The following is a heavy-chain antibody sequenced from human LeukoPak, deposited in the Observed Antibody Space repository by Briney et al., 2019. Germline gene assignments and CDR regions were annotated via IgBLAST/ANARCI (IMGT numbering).Heavy chain of an antibody. V-gene: IGHV3-21*01. CDR1: GFTFSDSP. CDR3: ARAFCRGGTCYEVSNS. Sequence: GGSLRLSCAASGFTFSDSPMNWVRQAPGMGLEWVSSISSSSTYIYYADSVKGRFTISRDNAKKSLYLQMNSLRADDTAVYYCARAFCRGGTCYEVSNSWGQGTLVTVFS. CDR2: ISSSSTYI. D-gene: IGHD2-15*01. J-gene: IGHJ4*02.